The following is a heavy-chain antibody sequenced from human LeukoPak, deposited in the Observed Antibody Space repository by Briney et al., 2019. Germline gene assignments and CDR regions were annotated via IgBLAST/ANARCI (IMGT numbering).Heavy chain of an antibody. V-gene: IGHV3-23*01. CDR2: ISGSGGST. J-gene: IGHJ6*02. D-gene: IGHD1-7*01. CDR3: AKRGELYGYYYYGMDV. CDR1: GFTFSSYA. Sequence: PGGSLRLSCAASGFTFSSYAMSWVRQAPGKGLEWVSAISGSGGSTYYADSVKGLFTISRDNSKNTLYLQMNSLRAEDTAVYYCAKRGELYGYYYYGMDVWGQGTTVTVSS.